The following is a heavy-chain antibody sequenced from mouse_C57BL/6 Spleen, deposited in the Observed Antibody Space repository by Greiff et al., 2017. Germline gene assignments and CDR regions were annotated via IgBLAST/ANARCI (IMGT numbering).Heavy chain of an antibody. CDR3: ARASTGGYFDV. Sequence: LVESGPELVKPGASVKLSCKASGYTFTSYDINWVKQRPGQGLEWIGWIYPRDGSTKYNEKFKGKATLTVDTSSSTAYMELHSLTSEDSAVYFCARASTGGYFDVWGTGTTVTVSS. CDR1: GYTFTSYD. D-gene: IGHD1-1*01. J-gene: IGHJ1*03. CDR2: IYPRDGST. V-gene: IGHV1-85*01.